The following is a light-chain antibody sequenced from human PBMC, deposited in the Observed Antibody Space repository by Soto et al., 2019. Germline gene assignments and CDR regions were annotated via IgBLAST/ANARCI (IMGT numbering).Light chain of an antibody. V-gene: IGLV1-47*01. CDR3: ATWDDSLSGPV. Sequence: QTVVTQPPSASGTPGQRVTISCSGATSNIGTNFVYWYQQFPGTAPKLLLYFDSQRPSGVPDRFSGSRSGTSASLAISGLRPEDEADYHCATWDDSLSGPVFGGGTQLTVL. CDR2: FDS. CDR1: TSNIGTNF. J-gene: IGLJ3*02.